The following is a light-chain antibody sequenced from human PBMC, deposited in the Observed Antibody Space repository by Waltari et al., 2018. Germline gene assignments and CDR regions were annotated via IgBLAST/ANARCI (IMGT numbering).Light chain of an antibody. CDR3: ASYTTSSTLYV. CDR1: NHDVGGYNY. Sequence: QSVLIQPASVSGSRGQSITISCTGTNHDVGGYNYVSWYQLHSGNAPQLIIYEVSNRPSGASYRFSGTKSGDTASLTISGLQPEDEADYYCASYTTSSTLYVFGTGTKVNVL. J-gene: IGLJ1*01. CDR2: EVS. V-gene: IGLV2-14*01.